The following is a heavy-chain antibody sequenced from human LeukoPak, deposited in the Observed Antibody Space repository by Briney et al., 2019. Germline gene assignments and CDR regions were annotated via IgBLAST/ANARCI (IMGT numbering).Heavy chain of an antibody. V-gene: IGHV3-72*01. CDR3: ARSTRGSLDY. J-gene: IGHJ4*02. D-gene: IGHD3-10*01. CDR1: GFTFSDHY. CDR2: ITNKPNGYST. Sequence: GGSLRLSCAASGFTFSDHYMDWVRQAPGKGLEWVGRITNKPNGYSTDYATSVKGRFTISRDDSENSVYLQMNSLKTDDTAMYYYARSTRGSLDYWGQGTLVTVSS.